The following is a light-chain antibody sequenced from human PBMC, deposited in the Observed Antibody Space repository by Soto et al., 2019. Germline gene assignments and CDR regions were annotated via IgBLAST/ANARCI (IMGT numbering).Light chain of an antibody. J-gene: IGKJ1*01. CDR1: QSVSSSY. Sequence: EIVLTQSPGTLYWSAGERATLSCRASQSVSSSYLAWYQQKPGQAPRLLIYDASSRATGIPDRFSGSGSGTDFTLTISRLEPEDFAVYYCQQYGSSPRTFGQGTKVEIK. CDR2: DAS. V-gene: IGKV3-20*01. CDR3: QQYGSSPRT.